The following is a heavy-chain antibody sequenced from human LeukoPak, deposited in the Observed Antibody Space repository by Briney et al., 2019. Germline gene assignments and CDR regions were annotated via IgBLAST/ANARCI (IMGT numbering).Heavy chain of an antibody. D-gene: IGHD2-15*01. CDR2: FDPEDGET. CDR3: ATYSPGPPTASFDY. CDR1: GYTLTELS. J-gene: IGHJ4*02. Sequence: ASVKVSCKVSGYTLTELSMHWVRQAPGKGLEWMGGFDPEDGETIYAQKFRGRVTMTEDTSTDTAYMELSSLRSEDTAVYYCATYSPGPPTASFDYWGQGTLVTVSS. V-gene: IGHV1-24*01.